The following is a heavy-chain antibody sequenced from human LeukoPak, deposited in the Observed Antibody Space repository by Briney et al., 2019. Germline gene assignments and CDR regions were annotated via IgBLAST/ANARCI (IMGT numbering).Heavy chain of an antibody. CDR1: GGSISSGSYY. D-gene: IGHD3-9*01. V-gene: IGHV4-39*01. J-gene: IGHJ4*02. CDR2: MYYSGNT. CDR3: ARLGYYDILRGMGGFDY. Sequence: PSETLSLTCTVSGGSISSGSYYWSWIGQPPGKGLEWIGSMYYSGNTYYSPSRKSRVTISVDTSKNQVSLKLSSVTAADTAVYYCARLGYYDILRGMGGFDYWGQGTLVTVSS.